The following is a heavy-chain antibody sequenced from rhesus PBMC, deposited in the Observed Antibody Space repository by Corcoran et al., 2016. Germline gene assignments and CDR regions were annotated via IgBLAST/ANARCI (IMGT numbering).Heavy chain of an antibody. CDR3: TVYRVI. J-gene: IGHJ4*01. V-gene: IGHV3S16*01. D-gene: IGHD1-1-1*01. Sequence: EVQLVESGGGVIQPGGSLRLSCVASGFTFSNYDVCWVRQAPGQGMEWVPAIATTSAYIYFADSVGGRFTIARDNAKSSLSLQMGSLRAEDTAVYYCTVYRVIWGQGVPVTVSS. CDR1: GFTFSNYD. CDR2: IATTSAYI.